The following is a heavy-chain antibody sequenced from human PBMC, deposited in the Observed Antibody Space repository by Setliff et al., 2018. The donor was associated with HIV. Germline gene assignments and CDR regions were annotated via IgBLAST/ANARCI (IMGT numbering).Heavy chain of an antibody. CDR3: ARGRGLYSSGYYIDY. CDR2: FNPSSGVT. V-gene: IGHV1-2*06. J-gene: IGHJ4*02. Sequence: GASVKVSCKASGFIFTDFQIHWVRQAPGQGLEWMGRFNPSSGVTNSPLKLQGRVTITRDTSATAVYMELRSLRSEDTAVYYCARGRGLYSSGYYIDYWGQGTLVTVSS. CDR1: GFIFTDFQ. D-gene: IGHD6-19*01.